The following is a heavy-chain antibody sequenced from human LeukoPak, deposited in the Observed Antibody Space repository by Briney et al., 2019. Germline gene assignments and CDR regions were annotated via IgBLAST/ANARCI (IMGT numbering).Heavy chain of an antibody. CDR1: GFTFSSYS. CDR2: ISSSRSYI. CDR3: ASPGHYDSSGYYDY. Sequence: GGSLRLSCAASGFTFSSYSMNWVRQAPGKGLEWVSSISSSRSYIYYADSVKGRFTISRDNAKNSLYLQMNSLRAEDTAVYYCASPGHYDSSGYYDYWGQGTLVTVSS. D-gene: IGHD3-22*01. V-gene: IGHV3-21*01. J-gene: IGHJ4*02.